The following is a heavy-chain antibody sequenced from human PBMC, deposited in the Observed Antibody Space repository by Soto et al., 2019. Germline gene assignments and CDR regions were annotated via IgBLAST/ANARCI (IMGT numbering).Heavy chain of an antibody. CDR3: ARRGDYVWGSYRYGAFDI. V-gene: IGHV4-39*01. Sequence: SETLSLTCTVSGGSISSSSYYWGWIRQPPGKGLEWIGSIYYSGSTYYNPSLKGRVTISVDTSKNQFSLKLSSVTAADTAVYYCARRGDYVWGSYRYGAFDIWGQGTMVTVSS. D-gene: IGHD3-16*02. J-gene: IGHJ3*02. CDR1: GGSISSSSYY. CDR2: IYYSGST.